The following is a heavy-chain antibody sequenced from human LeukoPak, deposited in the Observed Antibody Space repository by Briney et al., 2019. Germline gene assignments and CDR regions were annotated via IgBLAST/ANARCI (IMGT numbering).Heavy chain of an antibody. D-gene: IGHD1-26*01. CDR3: ARVGGSYYMGDAFDI. J-gene: IGHJ3*02. CDR1: GYSISSGYY. V-gene: IGHV4-38-2*01. CDR2: IYHSGST. Sequence: SETLSLTCAVSGYSISSGYYWGWIRQPPGKGLEWIGSIYHSGSTYYNPSLKSRVTISVDTSKNQFSLKLSSVTAADTAVYYCARVGGSYYMGDAFDIWGHGTMVTVSS.